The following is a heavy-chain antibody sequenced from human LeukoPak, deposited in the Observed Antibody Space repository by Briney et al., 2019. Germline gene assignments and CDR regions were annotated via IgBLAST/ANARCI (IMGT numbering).Heavy chain of an antibody. D-gene: IGHD3-3*01. V-gene: IGHV4-39*07. Sequence: PSETLSLTCTVSGGSISSSSYYWGWIRQPPGKGLEWIGSIYYSGSTYYNPSLKSRVTISVDTSKNQFSLRLSSVTAADTAVYYCARVLSEYELWFDPWGQGTLVTVSS. CDR1: GGSISSSSYY. CDR2: IYYSGST. J-gene: IGHJ5*02. CDR3: ARVLSEYELWFDP.